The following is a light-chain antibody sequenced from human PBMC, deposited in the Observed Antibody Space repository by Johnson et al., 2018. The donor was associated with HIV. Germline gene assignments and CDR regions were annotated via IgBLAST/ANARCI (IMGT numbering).Light chain of an antibody. CDR1: NSNIGNNY. V-gene: IGLV1-51*01. CDR3: GTWDSSLSAHYV. CDR2: DNN. J-gene: IGLJ1*01. Sequence: QSVLTQPPSVSAAPGQKVTISCSGSNSNIGNNYVSWYQQFPGTAPKLLIYDNNKRPSGIPDRFSGSKSGTSATLAITGLQTGDEADYYCGTWDSSLSAHYVFGTGTKVTVL.